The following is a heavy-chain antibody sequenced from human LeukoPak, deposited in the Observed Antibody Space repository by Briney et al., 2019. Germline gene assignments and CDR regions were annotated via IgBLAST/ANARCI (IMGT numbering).Heavy chain of an antibody. V-gene: IGHV4-39*07. CDR2: IYYSGST. D-gene: IGHD3-22*01. CDR3: ARAHYDSSGYYFDH. J-gene: IGHJ4*02. CDR1: GGSISSSGYY. Sequence: SETLSLTCTVSGGSISSSGYYWGWVRQPPGKGLEWIGSIYYSGSTYYSPSLRSRVTISVDTSKNQFSLKLSSVTAADTAVHYCARAHYDSSGYYFDHWGQGTLVTVSS.